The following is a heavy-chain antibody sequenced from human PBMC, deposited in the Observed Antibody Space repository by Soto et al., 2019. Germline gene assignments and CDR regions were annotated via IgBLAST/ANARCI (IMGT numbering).Heavy chain of an antibody. D-gene: IGHD5-18*01. V-gene: IGHV5-51*01. J-gene: IGHJ6*02. CDR2: IYPGDSDT. CDR3: ERLIPAMEYYYGMDV. Sequence: GESLKISCKGSGYSFTSYWIGWVRQVPGKGLEWMGIIYPGDSDTRYSPSFQGQVTISADKSISTAYLQWSSLKASDTAMYYCERLIPAMEYYYGMDVWGQGTTVTVSS. CDR1: GYSFTSYW.